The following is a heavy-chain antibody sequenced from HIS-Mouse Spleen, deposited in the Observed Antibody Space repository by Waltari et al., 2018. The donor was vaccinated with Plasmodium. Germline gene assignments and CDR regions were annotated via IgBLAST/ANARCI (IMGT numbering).Heavy chain of an antibody. J-gene: IGHJ5*02. D-gene: IGHD2-21*01. CDR2: IGTAGDT. CDR1: GFPFSSYD. Sequence: EVQLVESGGGLVQPGGSLRLSCAASGFPFSSYDMPWVRQATGKGLEWVSAIGTAGDTYYPGSGKGRFTISRENAKNSLYLQMNSLRAGDTAVYYCARGIGFNWFDPWGQETLVTVSS. V-gene: IGHV3-13*01. CDR3: ARGIGFNWFDP.